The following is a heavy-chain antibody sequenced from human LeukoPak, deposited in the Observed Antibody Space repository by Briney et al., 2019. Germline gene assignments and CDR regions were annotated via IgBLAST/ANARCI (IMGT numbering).Heavy chain of an antibody. V-gene: IGHV4-34*01. CDR2: INHSGST. J-gene: IGHJ4*02. CDR1: GGSFSGYY. D-gene: IGHD1-26*01. CDR3: ARGLIVGAVDY. Sequence: PSETLSLACAVYGGSFSGYYWSWIRQPPGKGLEWIGEINHSGSTNYNPSLKSRVTISVDTSKNQFSLKLSSVTAADTAVYYCARGLIVGAVDYWGQGTLVTVSS.